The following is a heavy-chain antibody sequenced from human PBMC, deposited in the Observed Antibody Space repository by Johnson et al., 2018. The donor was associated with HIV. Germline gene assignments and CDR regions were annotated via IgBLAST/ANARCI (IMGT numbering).Heavy chain of an antibody. V-gene: IGHV3-30*03. CDR1: GFTFSSYG. D-gene: IGHD1-1*01. CDR2: ISFDGNNK. CDR3: AREGTLGAFDI. Sequence: QVQLVESGGGVVQPGRSLRLSCAASGFTFSSYGMHWVRQAPGKGPEWVAVISFDGNNKYFADSVKGRFTISRDNSRYTLYLQMNSLRAEDTAVYYCAREGTLGAFDIWGQGTMVTVSS. J-gene: IGHJ3*02.